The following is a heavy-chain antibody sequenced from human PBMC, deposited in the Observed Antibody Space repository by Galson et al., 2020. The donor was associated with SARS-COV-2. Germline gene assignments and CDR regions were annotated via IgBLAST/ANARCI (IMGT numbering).Heavy chain of an antibody. V-gene: IGHV2-26*01. Sequence: VSGPTLVKPTETLTLTCTVSGFSLSNARMGVSWIRHPPGKALEWLAHIFSTDEKSYNTSLKSRLTISKDTSKSQVVLTMANMDPVDTGTYYCARSVPHDYDDYGRLGLYYFDYWGQGTLVTVSS. D-gene: IGHD4-17*01. CDR2: IFSTDEK. CDR1: GFSLSNARMG. CDR3: ARSVPHDYDDYGRLGLYYFDY. J-gene: IGHJ4*02.